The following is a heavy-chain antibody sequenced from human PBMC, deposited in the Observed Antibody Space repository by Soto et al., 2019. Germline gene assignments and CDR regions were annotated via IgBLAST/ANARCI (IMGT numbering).Heavy chain of an antibody. J-gene: IGHJ6*02. CDR2: ISYDGTNT. CDR3: AKDTRGWYNYQYYYGMDV. V-gene: IGHV3-30*18. Sequence: QVQLVESGGGVVQPGRSLRLSCAASGFTFSSFGLHWVRQAPGKGLEWVSLISYDGTNTYYADSVKGRFTISRDNSKNTLYLQMNRLRAEDTAVYYSAKDTRGWYNYQYYYGMDVWGQGTTVTVSS. CDR1: GFTFSSFG. D-gene: IGHD6-19*01.